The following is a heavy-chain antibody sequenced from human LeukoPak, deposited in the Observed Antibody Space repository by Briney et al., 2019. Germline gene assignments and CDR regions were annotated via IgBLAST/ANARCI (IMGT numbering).Heavy chain of an antibody. Sequence: SETLSLTCTVSGVSISSYYWSWIRQPPGRGLEWIGYIYYNGSTNYNPSLKSRVTISLDTSKNQFSLKLSSVTAADTAVYYCAKVLENGSGGYFFFDYWGQGSLVTVSS. CDR1: GVSISSYY. V-gene: IGHV4-59*01. J-gene: IGHJ4*02. CDR3: AKVLENGSGGYFFFDY. CDR2: IYYNGST. D-gene: IGHD3-10*01.